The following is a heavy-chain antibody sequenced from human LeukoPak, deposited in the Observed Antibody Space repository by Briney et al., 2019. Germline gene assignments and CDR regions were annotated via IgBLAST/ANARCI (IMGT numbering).Heavy chain of an antibody. Sequence: SETLSLICTVSGGSISSYYWSWIRQPAGKGLEWIGRIYTSGSTNYNPSLKSRVTMSVDTSKNQFSLKLSSVTAADTAVYYCARGPWFYDSSGSAFDIWGQGTMVTVSS. CDR2: IYTSGST. D-gene: IGHD3-22*01. J-gene: IGHJ3*02. CDR1: GGSISSYY. V-gene: IGHV4-4*07. CDR3: ARGPWFYDSSGSAFDI.